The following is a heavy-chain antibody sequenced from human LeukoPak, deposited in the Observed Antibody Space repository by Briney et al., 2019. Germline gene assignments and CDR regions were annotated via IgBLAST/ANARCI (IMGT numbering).Heavy chain of an antibody. J-gene: IGHJ4*02. CDR1: GFTFSSYW. CDR2: IKQDGSEK. CDR3: ARVAAEEGGNLGDYFDY. V-gene: IGHV3-7*01. D-gene: IGHD4-23*01. Sequence: PGGSLRLSCAASGFTFSSYWMSWVRQAPGKGLEWVANIKQDGSEKYYVDSVKGRFTISRDNAKNSLYLQMNSLRAEDTAVYYCARVAAEEGGNLGDYFDYWGQGTLVTVSS.